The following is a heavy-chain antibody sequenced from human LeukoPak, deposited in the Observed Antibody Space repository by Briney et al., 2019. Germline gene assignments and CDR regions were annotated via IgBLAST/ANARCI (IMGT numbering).Heavy chain of an antibody. CDR3: ASRGYSYGQTIDY. CDR1: GGTFSSYT. V-gene: IGHV1-69*02. Sequence: ASVKVSCKASGGTFSSYTISWVRQAPGQGLEWMGRIIPILGIANYAQKFQGRVTITADKSTSTAYMELSSLRSEDTAVYYCASRGYSYGQTIDYWGQGTLVTVSS. CDR2: IIPILGIA. J-gene: IGHJ4*02. D-gene: IGHD5-18*01.